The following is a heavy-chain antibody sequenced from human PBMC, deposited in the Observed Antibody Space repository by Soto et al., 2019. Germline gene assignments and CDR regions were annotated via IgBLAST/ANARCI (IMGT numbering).Heavy chain of an antibody. CDR3: ARANGDFDY. V-gene: IGHV1-8*01. J-gene: IGHJ4*02. D-gene: IGHD4-17*01. CDR2: MNPNSGGR. Sequence: QVQLVQSGAEVKKPGASVKVSCKASGYTFTSYDINWVRQATGQGLEWMGWMNPNSGGRGYEQKFQGRVTMTRDNSKSTAYMELSSLRSEDTAIYYCARANGDFDYWGQGTLVTVSS. CDR1: GYTFTSYD.